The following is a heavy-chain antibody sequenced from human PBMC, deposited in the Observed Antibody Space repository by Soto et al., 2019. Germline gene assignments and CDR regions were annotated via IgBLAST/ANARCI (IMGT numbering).Heavy chain of an antibody. D-gene: IGHD5-18*01. V-gene: IGHV4-59*01. J-gene: IGHJ6*02. Sequence: SETLSLTCTVSGGSISSYYWSWIRQPPGKGLEWIGYIYYSGSTNYNPSLKSRVTISVDTSKNQFSLKLTSVAAADTAVYYCARGGYSYGRDYGMDVWGQGTTVTVSS. CDR2: IYYSGST. CDR1: GGSISSYY. CDR3: ARGGYSYGRDYGMDV.